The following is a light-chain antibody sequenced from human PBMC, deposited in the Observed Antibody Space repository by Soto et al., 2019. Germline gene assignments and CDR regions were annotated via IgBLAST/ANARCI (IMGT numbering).Light chain of an antibody. CDR2: KAS. J-gene: IGKJ1*01. CDR3: QHYNSYSEA. V-gene: IGKV1-5*03. CDR1: QTISSW. Sequence: ILLTQSPSTLSGSVGDRVTITCRASQTISSWLAWYQQKPGKAPKLLIYKASTLKSGVPSRFSGSGSGTEFTLTISSLQPDDFATYYCQHYNSYSEAFGQGTKVDIK.